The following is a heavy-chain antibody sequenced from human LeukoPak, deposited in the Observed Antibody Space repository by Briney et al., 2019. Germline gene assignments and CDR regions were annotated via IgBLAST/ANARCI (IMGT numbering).Heavy chain of an antibody. CDR1: GFTFSSYE. CDR2: ISSSGSTI. Sequence: GGSLRLSCAASGFTFSSYEMNWVREAPGEGLEWVSYISSSGSTIYYADSVKGRFTISRDNAKNSLYLQMNSLRAEDTAVYYCARGRGDDDNFLGHGAYFDYWGQGTLVTVSS. D-gene: IGHD5-24*01. J-gene: IGHJ4*02. V-gene: IGHV3-48*03. CDR3: ARGRGDDDNFLGHGAYFDY.